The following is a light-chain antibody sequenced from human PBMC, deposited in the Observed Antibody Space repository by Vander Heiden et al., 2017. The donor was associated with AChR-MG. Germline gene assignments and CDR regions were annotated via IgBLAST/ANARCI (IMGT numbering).Light chain of an antibody. CDR3: QSADSSGTYVV. CDR1: ALPKQY. J-gene: IGLJ2*01. Sequence: SYELTQPPSVSVSRGQTARITCYGDALPKQYAYWYQQKPGQAPVLVIYKDSERPSGIPERISGSSSGTTDTLTISGVQAEDEADYYCQSADSSGTYVVFGGGTKLTVL. V-gene: IGLV3-25*03. CDR2: KDS.